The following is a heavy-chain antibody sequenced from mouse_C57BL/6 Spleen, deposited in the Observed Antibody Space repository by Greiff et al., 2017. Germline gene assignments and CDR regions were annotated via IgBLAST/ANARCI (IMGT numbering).Heavy chain of an antibody. CDR2: IDPSDSYT. D-gene: IGHD2-5*01. V-gene: IGHV1-50*01. Sequence: QVQLQQPGAELVKPGASVKLSCKASGYTFTSYWMQWVKQRPGQGLEWIGEIDPSDSYTNYNQKFKGKATLTVDTSSSTAYMQLSSLTSEDSAVYYCARPYSNLAWFAYWGQGTLVTVSA. CDR3: ARPYSNLAWFAY. J-gene: IGHJ3*01. CDR1: GYTFTSYW.